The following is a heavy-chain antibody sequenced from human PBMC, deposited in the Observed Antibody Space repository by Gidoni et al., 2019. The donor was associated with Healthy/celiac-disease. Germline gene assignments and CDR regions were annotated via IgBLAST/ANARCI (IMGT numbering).Heavy chain of an antibody. V-gene: IGHV3-48*02. CDR3: VPLDNYIFDY. J-gene: IGHJ4*02. CDR2: ISSSSSTI. Sequence: EVQLVESGGGLVQPGGSLRLSCAASGFTFSSYSMNWVRQAPGKGLEWGSYISSSSSTIYYADSVKGRFTISRDNAKNSLYLQMNSLRDEDTAVYYCVPLDNYIFDYWGQGTLVTVSS. D-gene: IGHD4-4*01. CDR1: GFTFSSYS.